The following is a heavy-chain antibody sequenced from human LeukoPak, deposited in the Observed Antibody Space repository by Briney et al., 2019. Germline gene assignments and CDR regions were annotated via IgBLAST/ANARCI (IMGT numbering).Heavy chain of an antibody. J-gene: IGHJ4*02. D-gene: IGHD5-12*01. V-gene: IGHV1-69*05. Sequence: SVKVSCKASGGTFSSYAISWVRQAPGLGLEWMGRIIPIFGTANYAQKFQGRVTITTDESTSTAYMELSSLRSEDTAVYYCARGGSGYDLLDYWGQGTLVTVSS. CDR2: IIPIFGTA. CDR3: ARGGSGYDLLDY. CDR1: GGTFSSYA.